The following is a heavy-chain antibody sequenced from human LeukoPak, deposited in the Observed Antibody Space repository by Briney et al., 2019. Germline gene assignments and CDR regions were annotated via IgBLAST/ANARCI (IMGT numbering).Heavy chain of an antibody. V-gene: IGHV4-4*02. CDR3: AREGGPYRPLDY. Sequence: SQTLSLTCAVSGGSLTQINSWTWVGPPPGKGLEWIGGLNLQGSTIYTPSLMRRVAISVDTSANHVSLQLTSVTAADTAVYYCAREGGPYRPLDYSGQGTLVTVSS. J-gene: IGHJ4*02. CDR1: GGSLTQINS. CDR2: LNLQGST.